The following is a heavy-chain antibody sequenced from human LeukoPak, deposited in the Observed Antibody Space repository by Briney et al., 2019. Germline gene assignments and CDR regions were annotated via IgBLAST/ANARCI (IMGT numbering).Heavy chain of an antibody. Sequence: GGPLRLSCVASGFTFSSYWMSWVRQAPGKGLEWVANIMEDGSEKYYVDSVRGRFTLSRDNAENSLYLQMNSLRAEDTAVYYCARDHHDVLTGYYSNYYNYYYMDVWGKGTTVTVSS. J-gene: IGHJ6*03. CDR3: ARDHHDVLTGYYSNYYNYYYMDV. V-gene: IGHV3-7*01. D-gene: IGHD3-9*01. CDR2: IMEDGSEK. CDR1: GFTFSSYW.